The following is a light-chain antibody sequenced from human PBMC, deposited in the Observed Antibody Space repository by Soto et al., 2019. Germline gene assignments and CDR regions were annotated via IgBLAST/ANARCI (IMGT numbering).Light chain of an antibody. CDR1: QSVSSY. V-gene: IGKV3-11*01. J-gene: IGKJ2*01. CDR2: DAS. CDR3: QQRSNWPYT. Sequence: EIVLTQSPATLSLSPGERATLSCRASQSVSSYLAWYQQKPGQAPRLLIYDASNRATGIPARFIGSGSGTDFTLTISSLEPEDFAVYYFQQRSNWPYTFGQGTKLQIK.